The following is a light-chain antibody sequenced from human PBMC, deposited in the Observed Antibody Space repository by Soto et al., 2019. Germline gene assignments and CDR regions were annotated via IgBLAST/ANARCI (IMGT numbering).Light chain of an antibody. J-gene: IGKJ4*01. CDR3: QQYNDWPPLT. CDR2: GAS. V-gene: IGKV3-15*01. Sequence: ETVMTQSPATLSVSLGDTATLSCRASQSVSSKLAWYQQKPGQAPRLLIYGASTRATGIPARFSGSGSGTEFTLTISSLQSEDFAVYYCQQYNDWPPLTFGGGTKVEI. CDR1: QSVSSK.